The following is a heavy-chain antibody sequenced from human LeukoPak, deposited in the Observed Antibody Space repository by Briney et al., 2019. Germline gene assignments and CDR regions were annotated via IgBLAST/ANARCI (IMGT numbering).Heavy chain of an antibody. V-gene: IGHV3-7*04. CDR3: TREEGS. CDR2: INYDGSER. J-gene: IGHJ4*02. D-gene: IGHD3-10*01. Sequence: GGSLGLSCAASGFTFSTSWMSWVRQAPEKGLEWVANINYDGSERNYVDSVKGRFTISRDNAENSWHLQMNSLRVEDTAVYYCTREEGSWGQGILVTVSS. CDR1: GFTFSTSW.